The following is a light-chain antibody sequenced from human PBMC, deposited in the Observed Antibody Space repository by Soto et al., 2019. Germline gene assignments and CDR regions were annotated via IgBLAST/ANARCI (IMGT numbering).Light chain of an antibody. CDR2: GAS. J-gene: IGKJ5*01. CDR3: QQYNSYPIT. V-gene: IGKV1-16*01. Sequence: DLQMTQSPSSLSASAGDRVTITCRASQDISNHLAWFHQKPGKAPKSLIYGASSLQSGVPSRFSGSGSGPDFTLTISSLQPEDFATYYCQQYNSYPITFGQGTRLDVK. CDR1: QDISNH.